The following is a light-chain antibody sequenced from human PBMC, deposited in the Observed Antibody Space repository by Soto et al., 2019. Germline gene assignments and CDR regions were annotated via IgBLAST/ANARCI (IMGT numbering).Light chain of an antibody. CDR1: KSISSN. J-gene: IGKJ4*02. V-gene: IGKV3-11*01. Sequence: EIVLKQSPATLSSSPGERTTLACRASKSISSNLAGYKQIPGKEPRLLIYGASNSATGIPARFSGSGSGTDFTLTSSSLEPGDFAVYYCQQRINWPLTFGAGTKVEIE. CDR3: QQRINWPLT. CDR2: GAS.